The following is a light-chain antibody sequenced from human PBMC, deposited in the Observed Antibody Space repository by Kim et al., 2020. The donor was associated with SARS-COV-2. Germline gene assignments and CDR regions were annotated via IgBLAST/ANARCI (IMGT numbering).Light chain of an antibody. CDR2: EVG. CDR3: SSYIRGSTNYV. CDR1: TMSVGGFKY. V-gene: IGLV2-14*01. J-gene: IGLJ1*01. Sequence: SITTTCTQPTMSVGGFKYFSWYQQHPGKAPMLVIYEVGNRPSGVSIRFSGSKSGNTASLTISGLQAEDEADYYCSSYIRGSTNYVFGTGTKVTVL.